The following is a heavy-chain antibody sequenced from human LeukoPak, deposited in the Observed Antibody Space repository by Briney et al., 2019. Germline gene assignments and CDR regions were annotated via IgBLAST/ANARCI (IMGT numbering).Heavy chain of an antibody. CDR3: ARDGEVGADFDY. J-gene: IGHJ4*02. CDR1: GGSISSSN. Sequence: ETLSLTCAVSGGSISSSNWWSWVRPPPGKGLEWVSSIGGSSSSIFYADSVKGRFTISRDNAKNSLYLQMNSLRAEDTAVYYCARDGEVGADFDYWGQGTLVTVSS. CDR2: IGGSSSSI. D-gene: IGHD1-26*01. V-gene: IGHV3-21*01.